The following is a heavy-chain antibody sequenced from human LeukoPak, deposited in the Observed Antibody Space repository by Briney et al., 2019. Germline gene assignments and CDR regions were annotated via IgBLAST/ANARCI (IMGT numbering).Heavy chain of an antibody. V-gene: IGHV3-15*01. D-gene: IGHD1-26*01. CDR3: TAISGSYYGYFDY. CDR1: GFTFSNAW. CDR2: IKSKTDGGTT. J-gene: IGHJ4*02. Sequence: AGGSLRLSCAASGFTFSNAWMSWVRQAPGKGLEWAGRIKSKTDGGTTDYAAPVKGRFTISRDDSKNTLYLQMNSLKTEDTAVYYCTAISGSYYGYFDYWGQGTLVTASS.